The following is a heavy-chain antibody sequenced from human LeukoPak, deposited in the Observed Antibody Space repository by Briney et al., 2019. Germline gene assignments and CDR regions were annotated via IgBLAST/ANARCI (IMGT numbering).Heavy chain of an antibody. CDR1: GGSIGSGDYY. D-gene: IGHD5-12*01. V-gene: IGHV4-31*03. CDR3: ARGSDIVATIWFDP. J-gene: IGHJ5*02. CDR2: IYYSGST. Sequence: PSETLSLTCTVSGGSIGSGDYYWSWIRQHPGKGLEWIGYIYYSGSTYYNPSLKSRVTISGDTSKNQFSLKLSSVTAADTAVYYCARGSDIVATIWFDPWGQGILVTVSS.